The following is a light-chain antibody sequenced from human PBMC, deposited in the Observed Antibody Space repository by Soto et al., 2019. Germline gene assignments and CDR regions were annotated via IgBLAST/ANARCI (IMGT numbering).Light chain of an antibody. CDR1: SSDVGAYNY. CDR3: TSYAGTYSFFYV. V-gene: IGLV2-8*01. CDR2: EVS. J-gene: IGLJ1*01. Sequence: QSALTQPPSASGSPGQSVPISRTGTSSDVGAYNYVSWYQQLPGKAPKLIIYEVSKRPSGVPDRFSGSKSGNTASLTVSGLQAEDEADYYCTSYAGTYSFFYVFGTGTKVTVL.